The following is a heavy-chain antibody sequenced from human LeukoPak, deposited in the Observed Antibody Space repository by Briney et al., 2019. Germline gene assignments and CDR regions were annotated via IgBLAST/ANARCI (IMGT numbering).Heavy chain of an antibody. CDR2: ISYDGSNK. CDR1: GFTFSSYA. D-gene: IGHD4-17*01. V-gene: IGHV3-30*04. CDR3: ARDGGINYGDYGALDY. Sequence: GGSLRLSCAASGFTFSSYAMHWVRQAPGKGLEWVAVISYDGSNKYYADSVKGRFTISRDNSKNTLYLQMNSLRAEDTAVYYCARDGGINYGDYGALDYWGQGTLVTVSS. J-gene: IGHJ4*02.